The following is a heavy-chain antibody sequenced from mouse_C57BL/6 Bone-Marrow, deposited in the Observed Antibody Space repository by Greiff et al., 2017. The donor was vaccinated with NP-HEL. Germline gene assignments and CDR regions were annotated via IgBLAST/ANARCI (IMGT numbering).Heavy chain of an antibody. Sequence: DVMLVESGEGLVKPGGSPKLSCAASGFTFSSYAMSWVRQTPEKRLEWVAYISSGGDYIYYADTVKGRFTISRDNARNTLYLLMSSLKSEDTAMYYCTREGEKNYYGSSPYYFDYWGQGTTLTVSS. CDR1: GFTFSSYA. CDR2: ISSGGDYI. J-gene: IGHJ2*01. CDR3: TREGEKNYYGSSPYYFDY. V-gene: IGHV5-9-1*02. D-gene: IGHD1-1*01.